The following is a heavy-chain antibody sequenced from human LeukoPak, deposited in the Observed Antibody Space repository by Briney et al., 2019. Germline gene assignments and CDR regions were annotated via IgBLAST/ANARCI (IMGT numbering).Heavy chain of an antibody. CDR3: ARWGSYAFDF. V-gene: IGHV4-39*02. CDR1: GGSFSGYY. D-gene: IGHD3-16*01. CDR2: IYYSGST. J-gene: IGHJ4*02. Sequence: SETLSLTCAVYGGSFSGYYWGWIRQPPGKGLEWIGSIYYSGSTYYNPSLKSRVTISVDTSKIHLSLKLSSVTAADTAVYYCARWGSYAFDFWGQGTLVTVSS.